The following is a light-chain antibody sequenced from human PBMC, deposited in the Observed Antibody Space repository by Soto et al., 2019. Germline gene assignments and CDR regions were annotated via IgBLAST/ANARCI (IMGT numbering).Light chain of an antibody. CDR3: NKTYSVPPN. Sequence: DIPMTHSQSSLSASVFDRVNITCLASLSIGNFLNLYQHKPGKPHKLLIYAAYSLQNGVQSGFSGSGSGIDFTLTIRSMQNEDFESYYCNKTYSVPPNFGTGNKVDIK. J-gene: IGKJ3*01. CDR2: AAY. CDR1: LSIGNF. V-gene: IGKV1-39*01.